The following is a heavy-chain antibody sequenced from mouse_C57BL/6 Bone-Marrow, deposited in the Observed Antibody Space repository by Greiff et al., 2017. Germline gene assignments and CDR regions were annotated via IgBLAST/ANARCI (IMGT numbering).Heavy chain of an antibody. V-gene: IGHV1-7*01. CDR1: GYPFTSYW. CDR2: ITPSSGYT. Sequence: QVHVKQSGAELAKPGASVKLSCKASGYPFTSYWMHWVNQRPGPGLEWIGYITPSSGYTKYNQKFKVKATLTADNSYSTAYMQLGSLTYEDSAVYYCARSTWFAYWGQGTLVTVSA. J-gene: IGHJ3*01. CDR3: ARSTWFAY.